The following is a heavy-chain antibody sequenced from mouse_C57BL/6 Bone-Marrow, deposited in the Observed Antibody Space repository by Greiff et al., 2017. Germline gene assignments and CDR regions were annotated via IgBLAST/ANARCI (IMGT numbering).Heavy chain of an antibody. CDR3: ARRRYGNLFAY. Sequence: EVQVVESGGDLVKPGGSLKLSCAASGFTFSSYGMSWVRQTPDKRLEWVATISSGGSYTYYPDSVKGRFTISRDNAKNTLYLQMSSLKSEDTAMYYCARRRYGNLFAYWGQGTLVTVSA. CDR1: GFTFSSYG. D-gene: IGHD2-1*01. V-gene: IGHV5-6*01. CDR2: ISSGGSYT. J-gene: IGHJ3*01.